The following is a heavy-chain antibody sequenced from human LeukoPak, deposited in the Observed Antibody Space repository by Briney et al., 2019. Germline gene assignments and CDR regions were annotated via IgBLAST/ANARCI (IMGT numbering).Heavy chain of an antibody. CDR1: GFTFSSYA. V-gene: IGHV3-23*01. J-gene: IGHJ4*02. D-gene: IGHD3-22*01. CDR3: AEAPYYYDSSGFDY. CDR2: ISGSGGST. Sequence: PGGSLRLSCAGSGFTFSSYAMSWVRQAPGKGLEWVSTISGSGGSTYYADSVKGRFTISRDNSKNTLYLQMNSLRAEDTAVYYCAEAPYYYDSSGFDYWGQGTLVTVSS.